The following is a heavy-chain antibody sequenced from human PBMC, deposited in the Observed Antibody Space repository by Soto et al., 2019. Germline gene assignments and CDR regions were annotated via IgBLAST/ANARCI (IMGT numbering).Heavy chain of an antibody. CDR2: FDPEDGEA. J-gene: IGHJ4*02. Sequence: ASVKVSCKVSGYTLTEFSMHWVRQSPGKGLEWMGVFDPEDGEAIYAPKFQGRVTLTEDTSTDAAYLELSSLTSEDTAIYYCARDDSHGYYTFDYLGQGSLVTVSS. D-gene: IGHD2-2*03. CDR1: GYTLTEFS. V-gene: IGHV1-24*01. CDR3: ARDDSHGYYTFDY.